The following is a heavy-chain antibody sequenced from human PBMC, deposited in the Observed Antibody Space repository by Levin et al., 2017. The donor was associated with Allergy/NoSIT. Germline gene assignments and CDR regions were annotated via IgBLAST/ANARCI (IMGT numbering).Heavy chain of an antibody. CDR3: ARLPFEIAVAGTNLDY. V-gene: IGHV7-4-1*02. Sequence: ASVKVSCKASGYTFTSYAMNWVRQAPGQGLEWMGWINTNTGNPTYAQGFTGRFVFSLDTSVSTAYLQISSLKAEDTAVYYCARLPFEIAVAGTNLDYWGQGTLVTVSS. CDR1: GYTFTSYA. J-gene: IGHJ4*02. CDR2: INTNTGNP. D-gene: IGHD6-19*01.